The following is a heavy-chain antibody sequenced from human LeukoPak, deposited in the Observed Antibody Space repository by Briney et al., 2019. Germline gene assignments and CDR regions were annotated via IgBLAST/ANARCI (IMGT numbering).Heavy chain of an antibody. J-gene: IGHJ5*02. Sequence: ASVKVSCKASGYTFTSYGISWVRQAPGQGLEWMGWISVHRGNTNYAQKLQDRVIMTTDTSTTTAYMELRSLTSDDTALYYCASVSTSLAWFDPWGQGTLVTVSS. D-gene: IGHD2-2*01. CDR3: ASVSTSLAWFDP. CDR1: GYTFTSYG. CDR2: ISVHRGNT. V-gene: IGHV1-18*01.